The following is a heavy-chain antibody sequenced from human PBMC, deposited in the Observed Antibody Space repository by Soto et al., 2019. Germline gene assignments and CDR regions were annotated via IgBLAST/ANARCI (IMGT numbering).Heavy chain of an antibody. Sequence: QVQLVQSGAEVRKPGASVKVSCKASGYTFSDYALHWVRQAPGQRLEWMAWINVGTGNTKYSQKIQGRVSITRDASATTAYLELSSLRTEDTAVYYCARDGITLVRGGILGAFDVWGQGTTVTVSS. CDR1: GYTFSDYA. D-gene: IGHD3-10*01. CDR3: ARDGITLVRGGILGAFDV. V-gene: IGHV1-3*01. J-gene: IGHJ3*01. CDR2: INVGTGNT.